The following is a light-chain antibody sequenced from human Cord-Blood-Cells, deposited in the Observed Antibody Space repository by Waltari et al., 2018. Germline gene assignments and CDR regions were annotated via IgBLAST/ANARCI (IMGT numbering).Light chain of an antibody. Sequence: EIALTQSPATLSLSLGERATLSCRASQSVSSYLAWYQQKPGQAPRLLIYDASNRATGIPARFSGSGSGTDFTLTISNLEPEDFAVYYCQQRSNWPPFTFGPGTKVDIK. CDR3: QQRSNWPPFT. CDR1: QSVSSY. CDR2: DAS. V-gene: IGKV3-11*01. J-gene: IGKJ3*01.